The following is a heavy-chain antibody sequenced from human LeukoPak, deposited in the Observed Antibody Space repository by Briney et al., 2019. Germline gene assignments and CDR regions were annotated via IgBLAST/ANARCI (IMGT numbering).Heavy chain of an antibody. CDR3: AKARYNNGWDYFDY. CDR1: GFTFGTSA. J-gene: IGHJ4*02. D-gene: IGHD6-19*01. CDR2: ISGSGGVT. V-gene: IGHV3-23*01. Sequence: GGSLRLSCAASGFTFGTSAMSWVRQAPGKGLEWVSSISGSGGVTYDSDSVKGRFTISRDNPKSTLYLQMNSLRAEDTATYFCAKARYNNGWDYFDYWGQGTLVTVSS.